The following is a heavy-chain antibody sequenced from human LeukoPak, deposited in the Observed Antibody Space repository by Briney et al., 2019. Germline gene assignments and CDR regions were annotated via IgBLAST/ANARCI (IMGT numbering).Heavy chain of an antibody. CDR1: GGSFSGYY. CDR2: INHSGST. J-gene: IGHJ4*02. Sequence: PSETLSLTRAVYGGSFSGYYWSWIRQPPGKGLEWIGEINHSGSTNYNPSLKSRVTISVDTSKNQFSLKLSSVTAADTAVYYCARGPYYYDSSGYYLADWGQGTLVTVSS. V-gene: IGHV4-34*01. D-gene: IGHD3-22*01. CDR3: ARGPYYYDSSGYYLAD.